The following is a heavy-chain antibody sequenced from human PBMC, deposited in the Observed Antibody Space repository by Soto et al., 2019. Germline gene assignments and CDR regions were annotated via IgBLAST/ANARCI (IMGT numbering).Heavy chain of an antibody. Sequence: EVQLVESGGGLVQPGGSLRLSCAASGFTFSSYSMNWVRQAPGKGLEWVSYISSGSSTIYYADSVKGRFTISRDNAKNSLYLQMNSLRDEDTAVYYCAREAHYINWFDPWGQGTLVTVSS. CDR1: GFTFSSYS. J-gene: IGHJ5*02. CDR3: AREAHYINWFDP. CDR2: ISSGSSTI. D-gene: IGHD4-4*01. V-gene: IGHV3-48*02.